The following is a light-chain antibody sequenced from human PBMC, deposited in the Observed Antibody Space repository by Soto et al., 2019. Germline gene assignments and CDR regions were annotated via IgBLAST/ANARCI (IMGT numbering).Light chain of an antibody. CDR2: EVS. CDR1: SSDVGGYNY. V-gene: IGLV2-8*01. CDR3: SSHAGANKLV. J-gene: IGLJ2*01. Sequence: QSALTQPPSASGSPGQSVTISCTGTSSDVGGYNYVSWYQQHPGKAPKVMIYEVSKRPSGVPDRFSGSKSGNTASLTVSGLQAEDEADYHCSSHAGANKLVFGGGTKLTVL.